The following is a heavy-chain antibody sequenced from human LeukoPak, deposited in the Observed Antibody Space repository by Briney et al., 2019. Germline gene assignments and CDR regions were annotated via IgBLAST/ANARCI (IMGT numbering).Heavy chain of an antibody. CDR3: ARPNRYYYDSSGYYPR. D-gene: IGHD3-22*01. J-gene: IGHJ4*02. CDR1: GFTFSSYG. V-gene: IGHV3-30*03. Sequence: GGSLRLSCAASGFTFSSYGMHWVRQAPGKGLEWVAVISYDGSNKYYADSVKGRFTISRDNSKNTLYLQMNSLRAEDTAVYYCARPNRYYYDSSGYYPRWGQGTLVTVSS. CDR2: ISYDGSNK.